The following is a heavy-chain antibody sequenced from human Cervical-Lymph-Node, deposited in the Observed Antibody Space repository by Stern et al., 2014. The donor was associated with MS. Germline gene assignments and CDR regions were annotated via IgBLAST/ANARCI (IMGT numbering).Heavy chain of an antibody. CDR3: ARLYCTDTSCYNFLNY. CDR1: GYTFTRNY. D-gene: IGHD2-2*02. J-gene: IGHJ4*02. Sequence: EQLVQSGPEVKKPGASVKVSCKASGYTFTRNYLHLVRQAPGQGLEWIGRISPNTGGTNYAQRFQGRVTMTRDTSVSTAYLELSGLKPDDTAVYYCARLYCTDTSCYNFLNYWGQGTMVTVAS. CDR2: ISPNTGGT. V-gene: IGHV1-2*06.